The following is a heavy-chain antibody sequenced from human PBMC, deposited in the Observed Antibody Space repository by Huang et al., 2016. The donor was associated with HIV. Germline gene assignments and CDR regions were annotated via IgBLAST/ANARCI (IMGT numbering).Heavy chain of an antibody. CDR1: GGSVSGHY. Sequence: QVQLQQWGAGLLKPSETLSLTCAVYGGSVSGHYWSWIRQPPGKGLEWIAEINDNGYTNYNPSLKSLVTISVHTSRKQCSLKLNSVTAADAAVYYCARASWYEPRSWYFGLWGRGTLVTVSS. CDR2: INDNGYT. J-gene: IGHJ2*01. V-gene: IGHV4-34*01. CDR3: ARASWYEPRSWYFGL. D-gene: IGHD6-13*01.